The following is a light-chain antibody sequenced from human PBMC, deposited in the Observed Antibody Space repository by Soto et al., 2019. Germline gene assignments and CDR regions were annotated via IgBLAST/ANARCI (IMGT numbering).Light chain of an antibody. CDR2: GAS. CDR1: QSIINNY. V-gene: IGKV3-20*01. Sequence: ESVLTQSPGSLSLSPGETATLSCRSSQSIINNYLAWYQQKPGQAPRLLIYGASIRATGVPDRFSGSGSGTDVTLTSTRLEAEDFAVYYCQQYGTSPLMYTFGQGTKLGVK. CDR3: QQYGTSPLMYT. J-gene: IGKJ2*01.